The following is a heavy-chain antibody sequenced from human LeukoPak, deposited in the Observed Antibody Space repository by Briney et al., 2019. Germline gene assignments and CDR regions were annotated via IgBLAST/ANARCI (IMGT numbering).Heavy chain of an antibody. Sequence: VASVKVSFKASGYTFTGYYIHWMRQAPGQGLEWMGWINPKSGGTNYAQKFQGRVTMTRDTSISTAYMELSRLSSDDTAVYYCGRDDRYYYGSGSSPDYWGQGTLVTVSS. CDR1: GYTFTGYY. CDR3: GRDDRYYYGSGSSPDY. J-gene: IGHJ4*02. D-gene: IGHD3-10*01. V-gene: IGHV1-2*02. CDR2: INPKSGGT.